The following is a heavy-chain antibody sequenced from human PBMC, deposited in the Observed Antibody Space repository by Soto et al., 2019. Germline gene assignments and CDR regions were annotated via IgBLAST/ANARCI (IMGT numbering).Heavy chain of an antibody. J-gene: IGHJ6*02. D-gene: IGHD6-13*01. Sequence: QVQLVQSGAEVKKPGASVKVSCKASGYTFTSYGISWVRQAPGQGLEWMGWISAYNGNTNYAQKLQGRVSMTTDTSASTAYMELRSLRSDDTAVYYCASFSIAAADPYGMDVWGQGTTVTVSS. V-gene: IGHV1-18*01. CDR1: GYTFTSYG. CDR3: ASFSIAAADPYGMDV. CDR2: ISAYNGNT.